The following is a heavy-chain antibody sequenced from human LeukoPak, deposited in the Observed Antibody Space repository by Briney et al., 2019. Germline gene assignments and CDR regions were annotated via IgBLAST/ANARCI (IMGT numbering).Heavy chain of an antibody. CDR2: IKADGSEK. CDR1: GFTFTDYL. D-gene: IGHD1-26*01. Sequence: GGSLRLSCAASGFTFTDYLMTWVRQAPGKGLEWVADIKADGSEKYYVDSVKGRFTISRDNSKNTLYLQMNSLRAEDTAVYYCAKSPIVGATFYFDYWGQGTLVTVSS. V-gene: IGHV3-7*03. CDR3: AKSPIVGATFYFDY. J-gene: IGHJ4*02.